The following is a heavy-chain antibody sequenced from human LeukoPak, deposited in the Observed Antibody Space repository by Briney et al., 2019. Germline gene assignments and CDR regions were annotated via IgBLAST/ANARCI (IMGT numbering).Heavy chain of an antibody. J-gene: IGHJ4*02. V-gene: IGHV3-66*01. CDR3: ARERFHGSGAPRHDH. Sequence: GGSLRPSCAASGFTVSSNYMSWVRQAPGKGLEWVSVIYSGGSTYYADSVKGRFTISRDNSKNTLYLQMNSLRAEDTAIYYCARERFHGSGAPRHDHWGQGTLVTVSS. CDR1: GFTVSSNY. CDR2: IYSGGST. D-gene: IGHD3-10*01.